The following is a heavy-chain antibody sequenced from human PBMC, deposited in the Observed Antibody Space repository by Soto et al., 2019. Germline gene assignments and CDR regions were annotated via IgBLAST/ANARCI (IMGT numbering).Heavy chain of an antibody. CDR2: IIPIFGTA. D-gene: IGHD1-26*01. CDR1: GGTFSSYA. V-gene: IGHV1-69*13. CDR3: ARDPEWELLGPYFDY. J-gene: IGHJ4*02. Sequence: EASVKVSCKASGGTFSSYAISWVRQAPGQGLEWMGGIIPIFGTANYAQKFQGRVTITADESTSTAYMELSSLRSEDTAVYYCARDPEWELLGPYFDYWGQGTLVTVSS.